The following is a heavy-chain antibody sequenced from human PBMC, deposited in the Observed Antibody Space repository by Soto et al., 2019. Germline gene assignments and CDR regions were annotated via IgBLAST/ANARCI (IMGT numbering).Heavy chain of an antibody. CDR1: GYTFPSFW. Sequence: GESLKISCKGSGYTFPSFWIGWVRQMPGKGLEWMGIIFPTDSTTIYSPSFQGRVTISADKSISTAYVQWSSLKASDGAMYYCVRSVVGYCSSASCPGDYWGQGTLVTVSS. D-gene: IGHD2-2*01. CDR2: IFPTDSTT. J-gene: IGHJ4*02. CDR3: VRSVVGYCSSASCPGDY. V-gene: IGHV5-51*01.